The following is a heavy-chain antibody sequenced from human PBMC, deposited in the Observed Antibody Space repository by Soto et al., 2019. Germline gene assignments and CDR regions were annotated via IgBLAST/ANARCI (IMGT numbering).Heavy chain of an antibody. Sequence: GGSLRLSCAASGFTVIISYMTWVRQVPGNGLEWVSIIYSDGNTYYADSVKGRFTISRDNAKNSLYLQMNSLRAEDTAVYYCARDLRGYSYRYEGYWFDPRGKGTLVTVSS. CDR2: IYSDGNT. V-gene: IGHV3-66*01. D-gene: IGHD5-18*01. J-gene: IGHJ5*02. CDR1: GFTVIISY. CDR3: ARDLRGYSYRYEGYWFDP.